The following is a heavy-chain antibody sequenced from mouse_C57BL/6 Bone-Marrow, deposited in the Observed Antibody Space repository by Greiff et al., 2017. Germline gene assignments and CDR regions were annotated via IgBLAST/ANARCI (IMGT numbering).Heavy chain of an antibody. CDR3: ASRRWFAY. J-gene: IGHJ3*01. Sequence: VQLQQSGPGLAKPSQTLSLTCAVTGYSITSDYLNWIRKFPGIKLEYMGYISYSGNTYYTPSLKSLISITRDTSKNQYYLQLNSVTTENTATYYCASRRWFAYWGQGTLVTVSA. CDR1: GYSITSDY. V-gene: IGHV3-8*01. CDR2: ISYSGNT.